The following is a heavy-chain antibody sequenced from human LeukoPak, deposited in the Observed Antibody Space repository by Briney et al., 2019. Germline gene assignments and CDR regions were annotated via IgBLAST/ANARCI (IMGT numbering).Heavy chain of an antibody. CDR3: ARSRPYYYDSSGSGGYFDY. V-gene: IGHV1-69*05. CDR2: IIPIFGTA. D-gene: IGHD3-22*01. CDR1: GGTFSSYA. Sequence: SVKVSCKXSGGTFSSYAISWVRQAPGQGLEGMGGIIPIFGTANHSQKFQGRVTITTDESTSTAYMELSSLRSEDTAVYYCARSRPYYYDSSGSGGYFDYWGQGTLVTVSS. J-gene: IGHJ4*02.